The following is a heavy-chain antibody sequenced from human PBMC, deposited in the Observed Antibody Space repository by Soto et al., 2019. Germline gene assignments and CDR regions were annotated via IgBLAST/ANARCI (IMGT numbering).Heavy chain of an antibody. Sequence: ASVKVSCKASGYTFTSYAMHWVRQAPGQRLEWMGWINAGNGNTKYSQKFQGRVTITRDTSASTAYMELSSLRSEDTAVYYCARVQRGYYDSSGYPEYFQHWGQGTLVTVSS. D-gene: IGHD3-22*01. J-gene: IGHJ1*01. V-gene: IGHV1-3*01. CDR1: GYTFTSYA. CDR3: ARVQRGYYDSSGYPEYFQH. CDR2: INAGNGNT.